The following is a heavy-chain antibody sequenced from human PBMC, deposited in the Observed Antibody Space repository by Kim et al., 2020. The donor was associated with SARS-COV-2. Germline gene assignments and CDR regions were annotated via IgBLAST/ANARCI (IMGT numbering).Heavy chain of an antibody. J-gene: IGHJ4*02. CDR2: ST. CDR3: AKVSRSNYSY. V-gene: IGHV3-23*01. Sequence: STYYADSVKGRFTISRDNSKNTLYLQMNSLRAEDTAVYYCAKVSRSNYSYWGQGTLVTVSS. D-gene: IGHD4-4*01.